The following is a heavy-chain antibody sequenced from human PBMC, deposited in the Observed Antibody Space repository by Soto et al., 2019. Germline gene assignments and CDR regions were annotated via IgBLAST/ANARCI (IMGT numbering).Heavy chain of an antibody. D-gene: IGHD1-1*01. J-gene: IGHJ3*02. Sequence: GGSVKVSCKASRGSFSCYAIRWLRRAPAQGLEWMVGILPIFDTAHYAQQFPGRVTIIADDSSGTAYMEMTCLQFEDTSVYYCARAEGRDGYNWKALDMWGQGTLVTVSS. CDR1: RGSFSCYA. V-gene: IGHV1-69*13. CDR3: ARAEGRDGYNWKALDM. CDR2: ILPIFDTA.